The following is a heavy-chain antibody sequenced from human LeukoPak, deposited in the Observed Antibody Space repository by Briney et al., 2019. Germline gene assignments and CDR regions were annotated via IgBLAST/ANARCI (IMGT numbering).Heavy chain of an antibody. Sequence: SETLSLTCAVYGGSFSGYYWSWIRQPPGKGLEWIGEINHSGSTNYNPSLKSRVTISVDTSKNQFSLKLSSVTAADTAVYYCARNVIIPTSASDYWFDPWGQGTLVTVSS. CDR1: GGSFSGYY. CDR3: ARNVIIPTSASDYWFDP. CDR2: INHSGST. V-gene: IGHV4-34*01. D-gene: IGHD2/OR15-2a*01. J-gene: IGHJ5*02.